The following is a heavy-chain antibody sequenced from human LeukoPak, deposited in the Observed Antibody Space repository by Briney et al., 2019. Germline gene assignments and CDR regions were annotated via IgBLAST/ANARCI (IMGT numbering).Heavy chain of an antibody. CDR1: GFTFNSYG. CDR3: AKDHCSSTSCYYFDY. J-gene: IGHJ4*02. CDR2: IRYDGGNE. D-gene: IGHD2-2*01. V-gene: IGHV3-30*02. Sequence: GGSLRLSCAASGFTFNSYGMHWVRQAPGKGLEWVAFIRYDGGNEYYADSVKGRFTISRDQNTLYLQMNSLRAEDTAVYYCAKDHCSSTSCYYFDYWGQGTLVTVSS.